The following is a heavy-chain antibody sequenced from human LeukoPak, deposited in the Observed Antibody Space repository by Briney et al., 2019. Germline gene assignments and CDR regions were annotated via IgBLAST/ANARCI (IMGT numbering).Heavy chain of an antibody. CDR3: APSLAYFDY. CDR2: ISGSSAST. Sequence: GGPLRLSCAASGFTFSSYAMSWVRQAPGKGLEWVSAISGSSASTYYADSVKGRFTISRDNSKNTLYLQMNSLRAEDTAVYYCAPSLAYFDYWGQGTLVTVSS. V-gene: IGHV3-23*01. D-gene: IGHD6-13*01. J-gene: IGHJ4*02. CDR1: GFTFSSYA.